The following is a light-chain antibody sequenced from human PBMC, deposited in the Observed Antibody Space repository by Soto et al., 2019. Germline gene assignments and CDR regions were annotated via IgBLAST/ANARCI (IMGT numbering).Light chain of an antibody. J-gene: IGKJ4*01. CDR2: ATS. V-gene: IGKV1-9*01. Sequence: DIQLTQSPSFLSASVGDRVTITCRASQGLNSHFAWYQQKPGKAPKLLLYATSTLQSVFPSRFSGSGSGAEFTLTITSLQPEDIATYYCQQLNSYPVTFGGGTKVEIK. CDR3: QQLNSYPVT. CDR1: QGLNSH.